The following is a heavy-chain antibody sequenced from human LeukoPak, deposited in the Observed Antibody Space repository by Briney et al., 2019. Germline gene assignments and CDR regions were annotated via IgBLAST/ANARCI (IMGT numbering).Heavy chain of an antibody. V-gene: IGHV3-9*01. CDR3: ARGRKYTYGYYFDY. CDR1: GFIFDHYA. D-gene: IGHD5-18*01. CDR2: ISWNSGSI. Sequence: PGRSLRLSCAASGFIFDHYAMHWVRQARGKRLEGVSGISWNSGSIGYADSVKGRFTISRDNAKNSLYLQMNSLRVENTAVYYCARGRKYTYGYYFDYWGQGALVTVSS. J-gene: IGHJ4*02.